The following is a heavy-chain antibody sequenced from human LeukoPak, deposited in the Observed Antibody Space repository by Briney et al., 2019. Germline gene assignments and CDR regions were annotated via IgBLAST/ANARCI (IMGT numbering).Heavy chain of an antibody. CDR1: GGSISSYY. CDR2: IYYSGST. Sequence: SETLSLTCTVSGGSISSYYWSWIRQPPGKGLEWIGYIYYSGSTNHNPSLKSRVTISVDTSKNQFSLKLSSVTAADTAVYYCARGLKYYYDSSGYCFDYWGQGTLVTVSS. V-gene: IGHV4-59*08. D-gene: IGHD3-22*01. J-gene: IGHJ4*02. CDR3: ARGLKYYYDSSGYCFDY.